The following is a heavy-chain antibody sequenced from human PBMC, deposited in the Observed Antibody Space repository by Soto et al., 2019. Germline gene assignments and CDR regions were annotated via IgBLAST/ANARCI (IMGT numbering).Heavy chain of an antibody. V-gene: IGHV1-69*02. CDR1: GGTFSSYT. CDR2: IIPILGIA. Sequence: SVKVSCKASGGTFSSYTIIWVRQAPGQGLEWMGRIIPILGIANYAQKFQGRVTITADKSTSTAYMELSSLRSEDTAVYYCASLLGYCSGGSCYSNWFDPWGQGTLVTVSS. J-gene: IGHJ5*02. D-gene: IGHD2-15*01. CDR3: ASLLGYCSGGSCYSNWFDP.